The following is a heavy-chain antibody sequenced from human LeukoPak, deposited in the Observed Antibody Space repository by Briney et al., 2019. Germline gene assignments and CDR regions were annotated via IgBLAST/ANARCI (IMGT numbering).Heavy chain of an antibody. CDR1: GGSISSYY. CDR3: ARDRWFDP. J-gene: IGHJ5*02. V-gene: IGHV4-59*01. CDR2: IYYSGST. Sequence: PSETLSLTCTVSGGSISSYYLGWIRQPPGKGLEWIGYIYYSGSTNYNPSLKSRVTISVDTSKNQFSLKLSSVTAADTAVYYCARDRWFDPWGQGTLVTVSS.